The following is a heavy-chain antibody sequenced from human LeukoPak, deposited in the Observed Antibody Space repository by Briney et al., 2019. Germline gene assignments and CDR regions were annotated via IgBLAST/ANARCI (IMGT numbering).Heavy chain of an antibody. V-gene: IGHV4-59*10. J-gene: IGHJ3*02. Sequence: SETLSLTCAVYGGSFSGYYWSWIRQPAGKGLEWIGRIFTRGSTNYNPSLKSRVTMSVDTSKNQFSLKVISMTAADTAAYYCTKSDGYGLIRICGRGTMVTVSS. CDR2: IFTRGST. CDR3: TKSDGYGLIRI. CDR1: GGSFSGYY. D-gene: IGHD3-10*01.